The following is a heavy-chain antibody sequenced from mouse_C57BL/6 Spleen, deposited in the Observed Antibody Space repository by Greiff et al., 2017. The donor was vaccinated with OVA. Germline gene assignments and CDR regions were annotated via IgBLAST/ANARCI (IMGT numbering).Heavy chain of an antibody. D-gene: IGHD1-1*01. CDR1: GYTFTSYW. V-gene: IGHV1-61*01. CDR3: ASRITTVVACPFAY. J-gene: IGHJ3*01. Sequence: VQLQQPGAELVRPGSSVKLSCKASGYTFTSYWMDWVKQRPGQGLEWIGNIYPSDSDTHYNQKFKDKATLTVDKSSSTAYMQLSSLTSEDSAVYDCASRITTVVACPFAYWGQGTLVTVSA. CDR2: IYPSDSDT.